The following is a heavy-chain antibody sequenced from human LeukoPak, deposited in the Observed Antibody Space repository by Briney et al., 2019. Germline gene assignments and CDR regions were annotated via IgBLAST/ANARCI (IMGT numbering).Heavy chain of an antibody. V-gene: IGHV3-66*01. J-gene: IGHJ6*02. D-gene: IGHD3-10*01. CDR2: IYSGGST. CDR3: AKDRTGFGQDYNVMDF. Sequence: GGSLRLSCAVSGFSVSSSYMSWVRQAPGKGLEWVSVIYSGGSTYYADSVKGRFTISRDNSKNTLYLQMNSLRAEDTAVYYCAKDRTGFGQDYNVMDFWGQGTTVTVSS. CDR1: GFSVSSSY.